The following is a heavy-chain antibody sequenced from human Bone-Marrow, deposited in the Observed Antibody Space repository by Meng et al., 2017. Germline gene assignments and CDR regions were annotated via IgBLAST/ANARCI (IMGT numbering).Heavy chain of an antibody. J-gene: IGHJ4*02. Sequence: DVQLGGSGGGFVKPGGSLRLSCVASGLSFTDAWMSWVRQAPGKGLEWVGRIKRNSDGGTIDYAAPVKGRFTISRDDSKNTLYLQMDSLITEDTAVYFCATGAAAADHWGQGTLVTVSS. V-gene: IGHV3-15*01. CDR1: GLSFTDAW. D-gene: IGHD6-13*01. CDR2: IKRNSDGGTI. CDR3: ATGAAAADH.